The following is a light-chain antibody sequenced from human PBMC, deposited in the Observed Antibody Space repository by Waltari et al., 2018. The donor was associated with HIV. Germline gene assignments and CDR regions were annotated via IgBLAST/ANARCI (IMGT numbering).Light chain of an antibody. V-gene: IGLV2-23*02. CDR1: SSAVGGYHY. J-gene: IGLJ3*02. Sequence: QSALTQPASVSGSPGQSITISCTGPSSAVGGYHYVSWYQQPPGKAHKLIIYDVSKRPSGVSKRFSGSKSGNTASLTISGLQAEDEADYYCCSYAGSSTWVFGGGTKLTVL. CDR3: CSYAGSSTWV. CDR2: DVS.